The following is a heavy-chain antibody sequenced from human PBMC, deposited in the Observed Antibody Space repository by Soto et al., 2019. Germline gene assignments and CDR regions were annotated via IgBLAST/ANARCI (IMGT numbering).Heavy chain of an antibody. J-gene: IGHJ4*02. V-gene: IGHV4-39*01. Sequence: SETLSLTCTVSGGSINSGDYHWSWLRQSPGKGPEWIGSVFYTGFTSYNPSLESRVSVSVDTSKNQFSLKVSGVSAADTAVYYFATSQKGYNWNYFDHWGQGALVTVSS. D-gene: IGHD1-20*01. CDR2: VFYTGFT. CDR1: GGSINSGDYH. CDR3: ATSQKGYNWNYFDH.